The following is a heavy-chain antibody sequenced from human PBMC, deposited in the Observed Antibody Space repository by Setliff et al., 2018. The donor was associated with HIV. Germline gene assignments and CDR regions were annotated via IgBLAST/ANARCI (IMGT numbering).Heavy chain of an antibody. D-gene: IGHD2-21*02. CDR3: VRVVVTAIMDYYYYYMDV. CDR2: IYYRGST. J-gene: IGHJ6*03. Sequence: SETLSLTCTVSGGSISGYYWSWIRQPPGKGLEWIGYIYYRGSTDYNPSLKSRVTISRDTSKNQFSLKLSSVTAADTVVYYGVRVVVTAIMDYYYYYMDVWGKGTTVTVSS. V-gene: IGHV4-59*12. CDR1: GGSISGYY.